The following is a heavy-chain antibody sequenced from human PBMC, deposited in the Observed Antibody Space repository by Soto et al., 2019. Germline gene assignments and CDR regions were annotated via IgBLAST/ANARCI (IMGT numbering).Heavy chain of an antibody. CDR1: GFIFDDHA. J-gene: IGHJ4*02. V-gene: IGHV3-9*01. CDR3: ARDKGVEMSTVTEYYFDY. CDR2: ISWNSASI. D-gene: IGHD4-4*01. Sequence: GGSLRLSCTASGFIFDDHAMHWVRLAPGKGLEWVSCISWNSASIGYAETVKGRFTISRDKARRSLNLEKNSLRPEETAFYYCARDKGVEMSTVTEYYFDYWGQGT.